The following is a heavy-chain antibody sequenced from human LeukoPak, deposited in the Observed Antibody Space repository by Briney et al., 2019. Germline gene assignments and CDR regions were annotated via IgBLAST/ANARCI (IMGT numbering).Heavy chain of an antibody. CDR1: GFSLSTCGVG. D-gene: IGHD6-19*01. CDR2: IYWNDDK. V-gene: IGHV2-5*01. J-gene: IGHJ4*02. Sequence: SGPTLVKPTQTLTLTCTFSGFSLSTCGVGVGWIRQPPGKALDWLALIYWNDDKRYSPSLKSRLTITKDTSKNQVVLTMTNMDPVDTATYYCVRRPPTSGWDTFDYWGQGSLVTVSS. CDR3: VRRPPTSGWDTFDY.